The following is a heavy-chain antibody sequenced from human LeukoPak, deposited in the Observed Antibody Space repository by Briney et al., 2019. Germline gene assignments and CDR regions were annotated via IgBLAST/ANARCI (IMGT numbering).Heavy chain of an antibody. D-gene: IGHD3-16*02. V-gene: IGHV4-34*01. CDR2: INHSGST. J-gene: IGHJ4*02. Sequence: PSETPSLTCAVYGGSFSGYYWNWIRQAPEKGLEWIGEINHSGSTNYNSSLKSRVTMSVDTSRNQFSLRLSSVTAADTAVYYCARSYDYLWGSHRYTPTFDSWGQGTLVTVSS. CDR1: GGSFSGYY. CDR3: ARSYDYLWGSHRYTPTFDS.